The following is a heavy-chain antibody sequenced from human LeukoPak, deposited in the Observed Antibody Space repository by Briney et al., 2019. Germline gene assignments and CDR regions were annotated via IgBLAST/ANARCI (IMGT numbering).Heavy chain of an antibody. Sequence: SVKVSCKASGGTFSSYAISWVRQAPGQGLEWMGGIIPIFGTANYAQKFQGRVTITTDESTSTAYMELSSLRSEDTAVYYCARRPAFDWFAFDYWGQGTLVTVSS. CDR2: IIPIFGTA. J-gene: IGHJ4*02. V-gene: IGHV1-69*05. D-gene: IGHD3-9*01. CDR3: ARRPAFDWFAFDY. CDR1: GGTFSSYA.